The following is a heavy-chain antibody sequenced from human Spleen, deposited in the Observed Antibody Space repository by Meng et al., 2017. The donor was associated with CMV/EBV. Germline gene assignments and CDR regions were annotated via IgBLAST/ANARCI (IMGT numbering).Heavy chain of an antibody. V-gene: IGHV1-69-2*01. Sequence: SGFTFVEYYIHWVKQAPGKGLEWMGVVDPEDGETVYAERFPGRLTITADSSADTAYMRLSRVTSEDTAVYYCAKGGGRIRTGFSALGSWGQGTLVTVSS. J-gene: IGHJ4*02. CDR3: AKGGGRIRTGFSALGS. D-gene: IGHD2-15*01. CDR2: VDPEDGET. CDR1: GFTFVEYY.